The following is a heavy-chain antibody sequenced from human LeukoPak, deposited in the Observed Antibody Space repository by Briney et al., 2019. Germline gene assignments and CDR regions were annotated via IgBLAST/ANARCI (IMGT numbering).Heavy chain of an antibody. CDR2: IIPILGIA. V-gene: IGHV1-69*04. Sequence: ASVKVSCKASGGTFSSYAISWVRQAPGQGLEWMGRIIPILGIANYAQEFQGRVTITADKSTSTAYMELSSLRSEDTAVYYCAGADVDIVATPTYYFDYWGQGTLVTVSS. J-gene: IGHJ4*02. CDR1: GGTFSSYA. CDR3: AGADVDIVATPTYYFDY. D-gene: IGHD5-12*01.